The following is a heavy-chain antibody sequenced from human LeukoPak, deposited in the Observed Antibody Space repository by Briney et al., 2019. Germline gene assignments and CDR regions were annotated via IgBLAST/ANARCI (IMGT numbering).Heavy chain of an antibody. Sequence: GGSLRLSCAASGFTFDDYAMHWVRQAPGKGLEWVSSISWNSGNIGCADSVKGRFTISRDNAKNSLYLQMNSLRAEDTAFYYCAKYTGYDSSGYFDYWGQGTLVTVSS. CDR2: ISWNSGNI. J-gene: IGHJ4*02. CDR3: AKYTGYDSSGYFDY. CDR1: GFTFDDYA. D-gene: IGHD3-22*01. V-gene: IGHV3-9*01.